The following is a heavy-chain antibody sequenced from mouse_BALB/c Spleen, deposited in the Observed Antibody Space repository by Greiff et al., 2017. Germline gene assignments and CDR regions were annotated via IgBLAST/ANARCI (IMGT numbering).Heavy chain of an antibody. J-gene: IGHJ2*01. CDR2: ISDGGST. CDR1: GFTFSDYY. D-gene: IGHD1-1*01. V-gene: IGHV5-4*02. Sequence: EVKLVESGGGLVKPGGSLKLSCAASGFTFSDYYMYWVRQTPEKRLEWVATISDGGSTYYPDTVKGRFTISRDNAKNTLYLQMSSLKSEDTALYYCARLLRGNYFDYWGQGTTLTVSS. CDR3: ARLLRGNYFDY.